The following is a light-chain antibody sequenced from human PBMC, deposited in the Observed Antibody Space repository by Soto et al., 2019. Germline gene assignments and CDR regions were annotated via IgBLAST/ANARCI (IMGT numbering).Light chain of an antibody. CDR3: QQYSVLPMT. CDR1: QSVTSNY. CDR2: GAS. Sequence: EIVLTQNTGTLSLSPGERATLSCRASQSVTSNYLAWYQQKPGQAPRLLIYGASRRATGIPDRFSGSASGTDFTLTISRLEPEDFAVYFCQQYSVLPMTFGQGGLLEVK. J-gene: IGKJ5*01. V-gene: IGKV3-20*01.